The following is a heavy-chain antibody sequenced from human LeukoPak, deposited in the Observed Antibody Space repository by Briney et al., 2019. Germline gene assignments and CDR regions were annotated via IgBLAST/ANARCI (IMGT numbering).Heavy chain of an antibody. CDR3: AKDKASGSGWYRNWFDP. CDR2: IRLDGSNT. V-gene: IGHV3-30*02. D-gene: IGHD6-19*01. Sequence: GGSLRLSCAASGFTFSNFAMHWVCQAPGKGLEWVAFIRLDGSNTYYADSVRGRFTISRDNSKSTPYLQMNSLGTEDTAVYYCAKDKASGSGWYRNWFDPWGQGTLVTVSS. CDR1: GFTFSNFA. J-gene: IGHJ5*02.